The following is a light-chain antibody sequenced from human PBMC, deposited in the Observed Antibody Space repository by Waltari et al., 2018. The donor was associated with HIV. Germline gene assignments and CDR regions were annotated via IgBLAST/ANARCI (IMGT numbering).Light chain of an antibody. J-gene: IGLJ2*01. CDR2: EVT. Sequence: QSALTQPPSASGSLGQSVTISCTGPSTDIGAYDFFSWFQQPPHSAPKLLLYEVTRRPSTVSDRFSGSRSGNTAFLTVAGLQPDDEATYFCSSYGDSLKVLFGGGTNVTVL. CDR3: SSYGDSLKVL. CDR1: STDIGAYDF. V-gene: IGLV2-8*01.